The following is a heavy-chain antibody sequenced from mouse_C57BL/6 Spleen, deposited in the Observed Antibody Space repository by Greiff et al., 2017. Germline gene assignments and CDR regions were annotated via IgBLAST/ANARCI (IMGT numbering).Heavy chain of an antibody. J-gene: IGHJ2*01. CDR3: VRDAFYDGYFDY. CDR2: IRSKSNNYAT. Sequence: EVKLMESGGGLVQPKGSLKLSCAASGFSFNTYAMNWVRQAPGKGLEWVARIRSKSNNYATYYADSVKDRFTISRDDSESMLYLQMNNLKSEDTAMYYCVRDAFYDGYFDYWGQGTTLTVSS. CDR1: GFSFNTYA. V-gene: IGHV10-1*01. D-gene: IGHD2-3*01.